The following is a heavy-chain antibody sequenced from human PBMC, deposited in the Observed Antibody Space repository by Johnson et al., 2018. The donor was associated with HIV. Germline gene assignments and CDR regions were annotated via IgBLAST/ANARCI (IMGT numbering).Heavy chain of an antibody. CDR3: ARDRGSMPAVAFDI. CDR1: GFTFDDYA. CDR2: ISWNSGSI. Sequence: VQLVESGGGLVQPGRSLRLSCAASGFTFDDYAMHWVRQAPGKGLEWVSGISWNSGSIGYADSVKGRFTISRDNSKNTLYLQMNSLTAEDTAVYYCARDRGSMPAVAFDIWGQGTMVTVSS. D-gene: IGHD2-2*01. V-gene: IGHV3-9*01. J-gene: IGHJ3*02.